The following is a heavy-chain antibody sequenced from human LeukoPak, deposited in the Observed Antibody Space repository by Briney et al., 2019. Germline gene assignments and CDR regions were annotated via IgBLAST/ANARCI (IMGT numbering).Heavy chain of an antibody. V-gene: IGHV5-51*01. CDR1: GCRLTSYW. D-gene: IGHD3-22*01. Sequence: GESLKISCKFSGCRLTSYWIGWSRQLPGRGLEWMGIIYPFNSDITNSPSFQGQVPISVDKSISTAYLHWSSLKASDTAMYYCARGGDSSGYYGNFDYWGQGTLVTVSS. CDR2: IYPFNSDI. J-gene: IGHJ4*02. CDR3: ARGGDSSGYYGNFDY.